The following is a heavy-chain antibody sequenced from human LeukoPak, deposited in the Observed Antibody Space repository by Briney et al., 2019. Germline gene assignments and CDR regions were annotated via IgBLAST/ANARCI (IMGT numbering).Heavy chain of an antibody. CDR2: IYYSGNT. Sequence: SETLSLTCTVSGGSISSSSYYWAWICQPPGKGLEWIGSIYYSGNTYYKSSLKSRVTIAVDTSKNQFSLKLNSVTAADTAVYYCARESYYDSSGYSHDASDIWGQGTMVTVSS. J-gene: IGHJ3*02. D-gene: IGHD3-22*01. CDR3: ARESYYDSSGYSHDASDI. V-gene: IGHV4-39*07. CDR1: GGSISSSSYY.